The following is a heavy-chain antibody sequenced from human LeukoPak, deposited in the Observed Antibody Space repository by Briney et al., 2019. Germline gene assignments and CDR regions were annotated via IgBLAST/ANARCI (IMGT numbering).Heavy chain of an antibody. CDR1: GYTFTSYG. CDR3: ARTPYDFWSGPFDY. Sequence: ASVKVSCKASGYTFTSYGISWVRQAPGQGLEWMGIINPSGGSTSYAQKFQGRVTMTRDTSTSTVYMELSSLRSEDTAVYYCARTPYDFWSGPFDYWGQGTLVTVSS. V-gene: IGHV1-46*01. D-gene: IGHD3-3*01. CDR2: INPSGGST. J-gene: IGHJ4*02.